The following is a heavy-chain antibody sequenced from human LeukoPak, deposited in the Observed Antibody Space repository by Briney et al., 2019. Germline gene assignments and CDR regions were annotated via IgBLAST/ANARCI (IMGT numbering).Heavy chain of an antibody. CDR2: INQDGSEK. D-gene: IGHD6-19*01. CDR1: GFTFSSYW. Sequence: GGSLRLSCAASGFTFSSYWMSWVRQAPGKGLKWVASINQDGSEKYYVDSVKGRFTISRDNAKNSPYLQMNSLRAEDTAVYYCARGGWGFDDWGQGTLVAVSS. CDR3: ARGGWGFDD. J-gene: IGHJ4*02. V-gene: IGHV3-7*05.